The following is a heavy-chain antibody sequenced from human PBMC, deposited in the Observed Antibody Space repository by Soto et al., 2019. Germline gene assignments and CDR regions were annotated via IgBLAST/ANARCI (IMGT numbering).Heavy chain of an antibody. V-gene: IGHV5-51*01. CDR3: TRLDSSSWLPGGYYYYCMDV. J-gene: IGHJ6*02. CDR1: GYSFTSYW. Sequence: GESLKISCNGSGYSFTSYWIGWVRQMPGKGLEWMGIIYPGDSDTRYGRSFQGQVSIPADKSISTAYLQWSSLKGSDTAMYDCTRLDSSSWLPGGYYYYCMDVWGQGTTVTVSS. D-gene: IGHD6-13*01. CDR2: IYPGDSDT.